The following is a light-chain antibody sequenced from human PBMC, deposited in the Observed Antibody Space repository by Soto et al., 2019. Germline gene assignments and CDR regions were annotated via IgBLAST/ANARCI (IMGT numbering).Light chain of an antibody. CDR2: EGS. Sequence: QSVLTQPASVSGSPGQSITISCTGTSSDVGSYNLVSWYQQHPGKAPQLMIYEGSKRPSGVSIRFSGFKSGNTASLTISGLQAEDEADYYCCSYAGSSTPYVFGTGTKVTVL. CDR3: CSYAGSSTPYV. CDR1: SSDVGSYNL. V-gene: IGLV2-23*01. J-gene: IGLJ1*01.